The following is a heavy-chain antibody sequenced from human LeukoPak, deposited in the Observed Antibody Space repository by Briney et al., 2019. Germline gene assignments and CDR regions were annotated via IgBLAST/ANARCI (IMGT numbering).Heavy chain of an antibody. J-gene: IGHJ4*02. Sequence: PSETLSLTCTVSGGSISSSSYYWSWIRQPPGKGLEWIGEINHSGSTNYNPSLKSRVTISVDTSKNQFSLKLSSVTAADTAVYYCARGLAGGRITIFGVVIREVGFDYWGQGTLVTVSS. V-gene: IGHV4-39*07. CDR2: INHSGST. CDR3: ARGLAGGRITIFGVVIREVGFDY. CDR1: GGSISSSSYY. D-gene: IGHD3-3*01.